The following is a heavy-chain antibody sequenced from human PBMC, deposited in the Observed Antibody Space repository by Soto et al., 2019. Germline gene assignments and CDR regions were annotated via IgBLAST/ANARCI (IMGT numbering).Heavy chain of an antibody. V-gene: IGHV1-18*01. CDR3: VTRDGYNPDFDY. CDR1: GYTFTSYG. CDR2: ISAYNGNT. Sequence: QVQLVQSGAEVKKPGASVKVSCKASGYTFTSYGISWVRQAPGQGLEWMGWISAYNGNTNYAQKLQGRVTMTTDTSTSTDYMELRSLRSDDTAVYYCVTRDGYNPDFDYWGQGTLFTVSS. J-gene: IGHJ4*02. D-gene: IGHD5-12*01.